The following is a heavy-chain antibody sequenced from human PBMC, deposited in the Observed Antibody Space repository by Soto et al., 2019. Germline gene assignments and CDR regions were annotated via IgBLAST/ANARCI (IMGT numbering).Heavy chain of an antibody. CDR3: AKNIGYYDSSGYPLIGYGMDV. D-gene: IGHD3-22*01. CDR1: GFTFSSYA. J-gene: IGHJ6*02. Sequence: GGSLRLSCAASGFTFSSYAMHWVRQAPGKGLEWVAVISYDGRNKYYADSVKGRFTISRDNSKNTLYLQMNSLRAEDTAVYYCAKNIGYYDSSGYPLIGYGMDVWGQGTTVTVSS. CDR2: ISYDGRNK. V-gene: IGHV3-30-3*02.